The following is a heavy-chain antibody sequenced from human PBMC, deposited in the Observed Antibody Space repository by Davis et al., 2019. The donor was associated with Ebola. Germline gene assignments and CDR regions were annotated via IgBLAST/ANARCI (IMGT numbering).Heavy chain of an antibody. J-gene: IGHJ6*02. D-gene: IGHD3-10*01. CDR2: IYHSGST. CDR3: ASSAVQGVIWYYGMDV. V-gene: IGHV4-4*02. Sequence: SETLSLTCAVSGGSISSSNWWRWVRQPPGKGLEWIGEIYHSGSTNYNPSLKSRVTISVDKSKNQFSLKLSSVTAADTAVYYCASSAVQGVIWYYGMDVWGQGTTVTVSS. CDR1: GGSISSSNW.